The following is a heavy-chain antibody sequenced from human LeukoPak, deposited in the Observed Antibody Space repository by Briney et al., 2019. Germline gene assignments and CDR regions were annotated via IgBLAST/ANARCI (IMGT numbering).Heavy chain of an antibody. CDR1: GYTFTSYD. CDR3: ARTTRGPTMVRGVIIVGFEKGYDY. CDR2: MNPNSGNT. Sequence: GASVKVSCKASGYTFTSYDINWVRQATGQGLEWMGWMNPNSGNTGYAQKFQGRVTMTRSTSISTAYMELSSLRSEDTAVYYCARTTRGPTMVRGVIIVGFEKGYDYWGQGTLVTVSS. D-gene: IGHD3-10*01. J-gene: IGHJ4*02. V-gene: IGHV1-8*01.